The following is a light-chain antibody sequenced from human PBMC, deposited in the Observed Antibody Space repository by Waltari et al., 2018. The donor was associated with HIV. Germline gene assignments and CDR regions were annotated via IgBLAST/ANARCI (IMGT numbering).Light chain of an antibody. Sequence: DIVMTQSPDSLAVSLGERVTVNCKSSHSILYNFNNRTCLAWYQQKPGQPPKLLIYWASTRASGVPDRFSGSGSAADFTLTISDLQAEDVAVYYCQQYYGSPRTFGQGTRLEIK. V-gene: IGKV4-1*01. CDR2: WAS. CDR1: HSILYNFNNRTC. CDR3: QQYYGSPRT. J-gene: IGKJ1*01.